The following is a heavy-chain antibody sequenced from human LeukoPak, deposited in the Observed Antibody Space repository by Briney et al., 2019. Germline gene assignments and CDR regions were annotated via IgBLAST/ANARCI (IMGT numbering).Heavy chain of an antibody. CDR2: IYYSGST. V-gene: IGHV4-39*07. Sequence: GSLRLSCAASGFTFSSYEMNWVRQAPGKGLEWIGSIYYSGSTYYNPSLKSRVTISVDTSKNQFSLKLSSVTAADTAVYYCARSIAVAGTVGLDAFDIWGQGTMVTVSS. CDR1: GFTFSSYE. D-gene: IGHD6-19*01. CDR3: ARSIAVAGTVGLDAFDI. J-gene: IGHJ3*02.